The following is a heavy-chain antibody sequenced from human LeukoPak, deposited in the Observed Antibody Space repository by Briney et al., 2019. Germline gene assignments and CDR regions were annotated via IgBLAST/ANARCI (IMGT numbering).Heavy chain of an antibody. J-gene: IGHJ5*02. CDR2: ISAYNGNT. V-gene: IGHV1-18*04. D-gene: IGHD6-19*01. CDR1: GYTFTSYG. CDR3: ARVYSSGWYGLAWFDP. Sequence: ASVKVSCKASGYTFTSYGISRVRQAPGQGLEWMGWISAYNGNTNYAQKLQGRVTMTTDTSTSTAYMELRSLRSDDTAVYYCARVYSSGWYGLAWFDPWGQGTLVTVSS.